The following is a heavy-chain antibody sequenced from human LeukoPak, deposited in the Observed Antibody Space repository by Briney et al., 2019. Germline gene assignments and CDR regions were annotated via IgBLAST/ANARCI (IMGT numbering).Heavy chain of an antibody. CDR3: ATWHQLPFYFDY. CDR2: FDPEDGET. CDR1: GYTLTELS. J-gene: IGHJ4*02. V-gene: IGHV1-24*01. Sequence: ASVKVSCKVSGYTLTELSMHWVRQAPGKGLEWMGGFDPEDGETIYAQKFQGRVTMTEDTSTDTAYMELSSLRSEDTAVYYCATWHQLPFYFDYWSQGTLVTVSS. D-gene: IGHD2-2*01.